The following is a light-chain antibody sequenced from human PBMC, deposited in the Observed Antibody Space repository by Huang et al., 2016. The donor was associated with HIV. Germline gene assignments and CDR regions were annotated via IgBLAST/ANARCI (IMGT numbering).Light chain of an antibody. V-gene: IGKV2D-29*01. CDR1: QSLLHSDGETY. J-gene: IGKJ4*01. CDR2: EVS. Sequence: DIVMTQTPLSLPVTPGQPASISCKSSQSLLHSDGETYLYWYLHKPGQAPQLLIYEVSNRFAGVPDRFSGSGSGTDFTLRISRVEAEDVGVYYCMQRTQRPLTFGGGTKVEIK. CDR3: MQRTQRPLT.